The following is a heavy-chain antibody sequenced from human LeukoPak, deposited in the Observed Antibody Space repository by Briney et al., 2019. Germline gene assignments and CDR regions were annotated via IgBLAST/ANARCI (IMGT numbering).Heavy chain of an antibody. CDR2: ITSSSTI. J-gene: IGHJ4*02. Sequence: GGSLRLSCAVSGFTFSSYSMSWVRQAPGKGLEWVSYITSSSTIFYADSVKGRFTISRDNAKNSLYLQMNSLRAEDTAVYYCARGKSPKQQLARLLDYWGQGTLVTVSS. CDR3: ARGKSPKQQLARLLDY. D-gene: IGHD6-13*01. V-gene: IGHV3-48*01. CDR1: GFTFSSYS.